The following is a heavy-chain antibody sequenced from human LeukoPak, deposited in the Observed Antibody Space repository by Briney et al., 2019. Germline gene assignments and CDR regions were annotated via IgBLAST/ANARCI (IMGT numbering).Heavy chain of an antibody. J-gene: IGHJ4*02. D-gene: IGHD4-23*01. CDR2: IYYSGSI. CDR1: GGSISSGGYY. V-gene: IGHV4-61*08. CDR3: ARHVVTVEADYFDH. Sequence: PSETLSLTCTVSGGSISSGGYYWSWIRQPPGKGLEWIGYIYYSGSINYNPSLKSRVTISVDTSETQFSLQLTSVTAADTAMYYCARHVVTVEADYFDHWGQGTLVIVSS.